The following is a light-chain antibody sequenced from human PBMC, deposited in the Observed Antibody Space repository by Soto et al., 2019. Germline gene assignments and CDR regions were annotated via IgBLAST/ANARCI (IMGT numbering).Light chain of an antibody. V-gene: IGKV1-39*01. J-gene: IGKJ1*01. CDR2: AAS. CDR1: QSISIY. Sequence: DIQMTQSPSSLSASVGDRVTITFRASQSISIYLNWYQLKPGKAPKLLIYAASSLQSGVPSRFSGSGSGTDFTLTISSLQPEDFASYYCQQSFSTPPTFGQGTKVDI. CDR3: QQSFSTPPT.